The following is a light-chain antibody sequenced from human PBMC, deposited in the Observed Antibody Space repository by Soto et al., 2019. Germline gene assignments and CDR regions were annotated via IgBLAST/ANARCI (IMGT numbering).Light chain of an antibody. CDR3: QQYNNWPGT. CDR1: QSVNNY. Sequence: EIVFTQSPATLSLSPGERATLSCRASQSVNNYLAWYQQRPGQAPRLLIYGASTRATGIPARFSGSGSGTEFTLTISSLQSEDIAVYYCQQYNNWPGTFGRGTKVDIK. V-gene: IGKV3-15*01. CDR2: GAS. J-gene: IGKJ1*01.